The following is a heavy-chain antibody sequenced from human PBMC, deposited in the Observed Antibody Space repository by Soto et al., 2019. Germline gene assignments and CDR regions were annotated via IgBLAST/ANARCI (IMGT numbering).Heavy chain of an antibody. CDR1: GGTLSGYY. CDR3: ASVPLLLWFGELPNYGMDV. V-gene: IGHV4-34*01. CDR2: INHSGST. J-gene: IGHJ6*01. D-gene: IGHD3-10*01. Sequence: EVLALTTAAYGGTLSGYYWCWIRQPPGKGLEWIGEINHSGSTNYNPSLKSRVTISVDTSKNQFSLKLSSVTAADTAVYYCASVPLLLWFGELPNYGMDVWGQGTTVTVSS.